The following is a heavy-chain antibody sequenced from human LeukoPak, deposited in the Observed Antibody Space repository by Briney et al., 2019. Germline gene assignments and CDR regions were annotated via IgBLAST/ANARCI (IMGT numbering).Heavy chain of an antibody. V-gene: IGHV3-7*01. CDR2: IKQDGSEK. CDR3: ARSFLMSFGELLSGGFDV. CDR1: GFTLSSYW. D-gene: IGHD3-10*01. J-gene: IGHJ3*01. Sequence: GGSLRLSCAASGFTLSSYWMSWVRQAPGKGLEWVANIKQDGSEKYYVDSVKGRFTISRDNAKDSLFLQMNSLRAEDTAVYFCARSFLMSFGELLSGGFDVWGQGAMVTVSS.